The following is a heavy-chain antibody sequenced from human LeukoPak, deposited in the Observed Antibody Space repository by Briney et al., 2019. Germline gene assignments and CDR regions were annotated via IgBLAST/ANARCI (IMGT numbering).Heavy chain of an antibody. V-gene: IGHV4-59*08. J-gene: IGHJ4*02. CDR2: IYYGGST. CDR1: GGSISSYY. D-gene: IGHD3-22*01. CDR3: ARRPYDSSGWYFDY. Sequence: SETLSLTCTVSGGSISSYYWSWIRQPPGKGLEWIGYIYYGGSTNYNPSLKSRVTISVDTSKNQFSLKLSSVTAADTAVYYCARRPYDSSGWYFDYWGQGTLVTVSS.